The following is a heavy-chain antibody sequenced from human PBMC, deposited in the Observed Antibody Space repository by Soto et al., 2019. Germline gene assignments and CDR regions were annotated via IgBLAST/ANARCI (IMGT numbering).Heavy chain of an antibody. CDR3: ARTPDSSGWPYYFDY. CDR2: ISAYNGNT. D-gene: IGHD6-19*01. CDR1: GYTFTSYG. V-gene: IGHV1-18*01. Sequence: ASVKVSCKASGYTFTSYGISWVRQAPGQGLEWMGWISAYNGNTNYAQKLQGRVTMTTDTSTSTAYMELRSLRSDDTAVYYCARTPDSSGWPYYFDYWGQGTLVTVSS. J-gene: IGHJ4*02.